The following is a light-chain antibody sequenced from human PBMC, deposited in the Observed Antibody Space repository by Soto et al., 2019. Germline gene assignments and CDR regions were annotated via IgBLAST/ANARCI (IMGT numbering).Light chain of an antibody. CDR3: MQPLQSWT. CDR2: LGS. CDR1: QSLLHSNGYNY. J-gene: IGKJ1*01. Sequence: DIAMTQSPLSLPVTPGEPASISCRSSQSLLHSNGYNYLDWYLQKPGQSPQXLIYLGSNRASGVPDRFSGSGSGTDFTLKISRVEAEDVGVYYCMQPLQSWTFGQGTKVDI. V-gene: IGKV2-28*01.